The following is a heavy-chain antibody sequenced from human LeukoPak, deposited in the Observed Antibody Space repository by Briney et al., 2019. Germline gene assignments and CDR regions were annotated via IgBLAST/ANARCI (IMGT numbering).Heavy chain of an antibody. CDR1: GGSISSDY. J-gene: IGHJ3*02. Sequence: SETLSLTCTVSGGSISSDYWSWIRQPPGKGLEWIGYIYYSGSTNYNPSLKSRVTISVDTSKNQFSLKLSSVTAADTAVYYCARDPEYSSPAFDIWGQGTMVTVSS. CDR3: ARDPEYSSPAFDI. V-gene: IGHV4-59*01. CDR2: IYYSGST. D-gene: IGHD6-6*01.